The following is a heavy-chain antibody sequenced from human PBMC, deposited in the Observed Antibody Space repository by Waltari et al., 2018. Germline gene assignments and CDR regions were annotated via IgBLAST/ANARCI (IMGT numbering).Heavy chain of an antibody. Sequence: EVQLVESGGGLVQPGGSLRLCCAASGFPFSIYWMTWVRQAPGEGLEWVANIKEDGTDTYYVDSVKGRFTISKDNAENSLYLQMNSLRVEDTAIYYCARSQRHSFEICGQGTMVTVSS. CDR1: GFPFSIYW. V-gene: IGHV3-7*03. CDR2: IKEDGTDT. D-gene: IGHD3-3*02. J-gene: IGHJ3*02. CDR3: ARSQRHSFEI.